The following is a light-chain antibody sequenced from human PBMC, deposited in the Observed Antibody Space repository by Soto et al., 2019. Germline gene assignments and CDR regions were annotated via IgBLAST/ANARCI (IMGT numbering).Light chain of an antibody. CDR2: EVS. CDR1: SSDVGGYKY. CDR3: SSYTSSNTLV. J-gene: IGLJ2*01. V-gene: IGLV2-14*01. Sequence: QSVLTQPASVSGSPGQSITISCTGTSSDVGGYKYVSWYQHHPGKAPKLMIYEVSNRPSGVSNRFSGSKSGNTASLTISGLQAEDEADYYCSSYTSSNTLVFGGGNQLTVL.